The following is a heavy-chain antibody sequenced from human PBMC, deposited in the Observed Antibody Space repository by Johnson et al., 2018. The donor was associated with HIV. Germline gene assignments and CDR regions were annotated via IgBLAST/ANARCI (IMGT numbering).Heavy chain of an antibody. J-gene: IGHJ3*02. CDR2: ITWNGGST. Sequence: EVQLVESGGGVVRPGGSLRLSCAASGFTFDDYGMSWVRQAPGKGLEWVSLITWNGGSTYYADSVKGRFTISKDNSKNTLHLQMNSLRAEDTAVYYGARGEEGLVPDSGDAFDIWGKGTRVPFSS. D-gene: IGHD6-19*01. V-gene: IGHV3-20*04. CDR1: GFTFDDYG. CDR3: ARGEEGLVPDSGDAFDI.